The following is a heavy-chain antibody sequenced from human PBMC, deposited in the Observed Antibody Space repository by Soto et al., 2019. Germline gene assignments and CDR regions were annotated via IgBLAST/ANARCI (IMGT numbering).Heavy chain of an antibody. CDR3: TTDLRWELPPTDY. Sequence: EVQLVESGGGLVKPGESLRLSCAASGFSLSNVWISWVRQAPGKGLEWVGRIKSKTDGETAAYAAPVKGRFTISRDDSKNMVYLQMNSLKTEDPAQYYCTTDLRWELPPTDYWGQGTLVTVSS. CDR1: GFSLSNVW. D-gene: IGHD4-17*01. V-gene: IGHV3-15*01. CDR2: IKSKTDGETA. J-gene: IGHJ4*02.